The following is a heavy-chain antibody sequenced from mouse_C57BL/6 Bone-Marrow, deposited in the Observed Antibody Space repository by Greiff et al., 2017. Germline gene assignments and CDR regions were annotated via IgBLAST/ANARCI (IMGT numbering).Heavy chain of an antibody. CDR1: GFSLSTFGMG. J-gene: IGHJ1*03. CDR2: IWWDDDK. Sequence: QVTLKVSGPGILQPSQTLSLTCSFSGFSLSTFGMGVGWIRQPSGKGLEWLAHIWWDDDKYYNPALKSRLTISKDTSKNQVFLKIANVDTADTATYYCARMSPYYYGSSWYFDVWGTGTTVTVSS. V-gene: IGHV8-8*01. CDR3: ARMSPYYYGSSWYFDV. D-gene: IGHD1-1*01.